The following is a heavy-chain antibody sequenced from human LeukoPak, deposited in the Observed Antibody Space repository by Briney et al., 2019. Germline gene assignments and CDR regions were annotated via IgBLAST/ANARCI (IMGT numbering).Heavy chain of an antibody. J-gene: IGHJ5*02. CDR3: ARNRYYYGSRNYGVPNWFDP. D-gene: IGHD3-10*01. V-gene: IGHV4-39*01. Sequence: SETLSLTCAVAGGAISSNSYYWGWIRQPPGKGLKCIGSIYYSRSTYYNPSLKSRVTISVDTSKNQFSLKLNSVTAADTAVYYCARNRYYYGSRNYGVPNWFDPWGQGTLVTVSS. CDR1: GGAISSNSYY. CDR2: IYYSRST.